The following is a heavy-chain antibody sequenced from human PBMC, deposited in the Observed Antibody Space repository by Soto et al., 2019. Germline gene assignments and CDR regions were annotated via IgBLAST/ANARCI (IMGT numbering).Heavy chain of an antibody. J-gene: IGHJ6*03. CDR3: AKPYSSSSPDYYYYYMDV. V-gene: IGHV3-23*01. CDR2: ISGSGGST. Sequence: GGSLRLSCAASGFTFSSYAMSWVRQAPGKGLEWVSAISGSGGSTYYADSVKGRFTISRDNSKNTLYLQMNSLRAEDTAVYYCAKPYSSSSPDYYYYYMDVWGKGTTVTVSS. D-gene: IGHD6-13*01. CDR1: GFTFSSYA.